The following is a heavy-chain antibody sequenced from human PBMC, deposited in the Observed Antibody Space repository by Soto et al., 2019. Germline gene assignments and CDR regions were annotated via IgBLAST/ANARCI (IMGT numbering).Heavy chain of an antibody. CDR3: ARDLVAEAATHPNWFDP. V-gene: IGHV4-34*01. CDR1: GGSFSGYY. J-gene: IGHJ5*02. CDR2: INHSGST. D-gene: IGHD2-15*01. Sequence: QVQLQQWGAGLLKPSETLSLTCAVYGGSFSGYYWSWIRQPPGKGLEWIGEINHSGSTNYNPSLKSRATISVDTSKNQFSLKLTPVTAADTAVYYCARDLVAEAATHPNWFDPWGQGTLVTVSS.